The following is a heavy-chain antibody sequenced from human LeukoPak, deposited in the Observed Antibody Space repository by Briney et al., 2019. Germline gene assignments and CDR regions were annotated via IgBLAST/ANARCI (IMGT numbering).Heavy chain of an antibody. J-gene: IGHJ4*02. CDR3: ATSDSSGYYDYFDY. CDR2: IIPIFGTA. Sequence: SVEVSCKASGGTFSSYAISWVRQAPGQGLEWMGGIIPIFGTANYAQKFQGRVTITADESTSTAYMELSGLRSEDTAVYYCATSDSSGYYDYFDYWGQGTLVTVSS. V-gene: IGHV1-69*13. CDR1: GGTFSSYA. D-gene: IGHD3-22*01.